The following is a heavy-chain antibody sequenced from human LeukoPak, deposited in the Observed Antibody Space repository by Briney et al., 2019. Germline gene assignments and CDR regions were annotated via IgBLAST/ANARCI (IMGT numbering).Heavy chain of an antibody. CDR2: IYHTGST. D-gene: IGHD7-27*01. Sequence: SETLSLTCTISGGSVSDYYWSWIRQSPGKGLEWIGYIYHTGSTSYSPSLKSRVTISSDTSQNQFSLKLSSVTAADTAVYYCASRKLGNDYWGQGTLVTVSS. J-gene: IGHJ4*02. CDR3: ASRKLGNDY. CDR1: GGSVSDYY. V-gene: IGHV4-59*02.